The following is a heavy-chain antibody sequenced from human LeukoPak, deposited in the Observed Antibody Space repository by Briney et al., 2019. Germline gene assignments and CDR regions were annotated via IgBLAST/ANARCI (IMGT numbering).Heavy chain of an antibody. Sequence: PSETLSLTCTVSGGSISSYYWSWIRQPPGKGLEWIGYIYYSGSTNYNPSLKSRVTISVDTSKNQFSLQLNSVTPEDTAVYYCARGYCSDGTCLGDDIWGQGTMVTVSS. V-gene: IGHV4-59*12. J-gene: IGHJ3*02. CDR2: IYYSGST. D-gene: IGHD2-15*01. CDR1: GGSISSYY. CDR3: ARGYCSDGTCLGDDI.